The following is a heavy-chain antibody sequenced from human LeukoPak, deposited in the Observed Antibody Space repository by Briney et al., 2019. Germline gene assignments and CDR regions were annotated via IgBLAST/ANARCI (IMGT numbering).Heavy chain of an antibody. J-gene: IGHJ4*02. V-gene: IGHV5-51*01. D-gene: IGHD3-22*01. CDR3: ARHKPGHYDSSGYYTY. Sequence: GESLKISCKGSGYSFTTYWIGWVRQMPGKGLEWMGIIYPGDSDTRYSPAFQGLVTISADKSINTAYLQWSSLKASDIAMYYCARHKPGHYDSSGYYTYWGQGTLVTVSS. CDR2: IYPGDSDT. CDR1: GYSFTTYW.